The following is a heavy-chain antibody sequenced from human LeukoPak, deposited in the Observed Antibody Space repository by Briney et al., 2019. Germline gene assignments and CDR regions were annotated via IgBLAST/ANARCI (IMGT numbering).Heavy chain of an antibody. CDR3: ARYSRPSGFDFDY. D-gene: IGHD6-6*01. Sequence: GGSLRLSCEGSGFTFSSYWMSWVRQAPGKGLEWVANIKYDGSEKYYVDSVKGRFTLSRDIAKNSLYLQMNSLRAEDTAVYYCARYSRPSGFDFDYWGQGTLVTVSS. CDR2: IKYDGSEK. CDR1: GFTFSSYW. V-gene: IGHV3-7*03. J-gene: IGHJ4*02.